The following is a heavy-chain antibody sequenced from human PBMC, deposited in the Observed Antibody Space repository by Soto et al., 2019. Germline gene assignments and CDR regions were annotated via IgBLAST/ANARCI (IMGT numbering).Heavy chain of an antibody. Sequence: GGSLRLSCKGSGYSFTSYWIGWVRQMPGKGLEWMGIIYPGDSDTRYSPSFQGQVTISADKSISTAYLQWSSLKASDTAMYYCARPMQDDYGGSYYYYYGMDVWGQGTTVTVSS. D-gene: IGHD4-17*01. CDR2: IYPGDSDT. J-gene: IGHJ6*02. CDR3: ARPMQDDYGGSYYYYYGMDV. V-gene: IGHV5-51*01. CDR1: GYSFTSYW.